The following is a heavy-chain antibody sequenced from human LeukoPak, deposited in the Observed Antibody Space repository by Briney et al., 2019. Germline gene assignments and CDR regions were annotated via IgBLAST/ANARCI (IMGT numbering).Heavy chain of an antibody. D-gene: IGHD3-10*01. CDR3: ASEGITMVRGVDY. CDR2: ISSSSSYI. Sequence: GGSLRLSCAASGFTFSSYSMNWVRQAPGKGLEWVSSISSSSSYIYYADSVKGRFTISRDNAKNSLYLQMNSLRAEDTAVYCCASEGITMVRGVDYWGQGTLVTVSS. J-gene: IGHJ4*02. CDR1: GFTFSSYS. V-gene: IGHV3-21*01.